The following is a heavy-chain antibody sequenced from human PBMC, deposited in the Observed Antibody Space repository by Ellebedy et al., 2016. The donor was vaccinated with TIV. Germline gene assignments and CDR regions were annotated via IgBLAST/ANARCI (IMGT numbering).Heavy chain of an antibody. V-gene: IGHV4-34*01. CDR3: ARGVEWSRNYYQYMDF. CDR1: SGSFSGHY. D-gene: IGHD3-3*01. CDR2: ISYTGST. Sequence: SETLSLXXAVYSGSFSGHYWSWIRQSPGKGLEWIGHISYTGSTSYNPSLRSRVTLSLDTSKNQFSQKLSSVSAVDTAVYYCARGVEWSRNYYQYMDFWGKGTTVTVSS. J-gene: IGHJ6*03.